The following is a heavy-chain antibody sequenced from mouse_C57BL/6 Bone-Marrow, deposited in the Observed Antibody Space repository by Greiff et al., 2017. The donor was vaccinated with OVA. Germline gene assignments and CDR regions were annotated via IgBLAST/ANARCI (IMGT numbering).Heavy chain of an antibody. Sequence: QVQLKESGAELVRPGTSVKVSCKASGYAFTNYLIEWVKQRPGQGLEWIGVINPGSGGTNYNEKFKGKATLTADKSSSTAYMQLSSLTSEDSAVYFCARDDYDVGGYAMDYWGQGTSVTVSS. D-gene: IGHD2-4*01. CDR3: ARDDYDVGGYAMDY. CDR2: INPGSGGT. V-gene: IGHV1-54*01. CDR1: GYAFTNYL. J-gene: IGHJ4*01.